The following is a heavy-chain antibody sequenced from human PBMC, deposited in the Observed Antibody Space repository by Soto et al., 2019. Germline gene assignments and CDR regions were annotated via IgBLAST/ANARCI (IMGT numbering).Heavy chain of an antibody. Sequence: GGSLRLSCSASGFTFSSYAMHWVRQAPGKGLEYVSAISSNGGSTYYADSVKGRFTISRDNSKNTLYLQMSSLRAEDTAVYYCVKDPLERYCGGDCYLGGFDYWGQGTLVTVSS. CDR3: VKDPLERYCGGDCYLGGFDY. V-gene: IGHV3-64D*08. J-gene: IGHJ4*02. D-gene: IGHD2-21*02. CDR2: ISSNGGST. CDR1: GFTFSSYA.